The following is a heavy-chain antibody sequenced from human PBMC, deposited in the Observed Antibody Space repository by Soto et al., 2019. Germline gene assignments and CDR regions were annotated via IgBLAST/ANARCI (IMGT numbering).Heavy chain of an antibody. J-gene: IGHJ4*02. Sequence: SETLSLTCAVYGASLSDNYCNWLRQPPGKGLEWIGETNHSGNTNYNPSLRSRVTMSIDTSANLFSMNLSAVTAADTAIYYCGKGFYGSGGPDVWGPGTLVTVSS. CDR2: TNHSGNT. CDR1: GASLSDNY. D-gene: IGHD3-10*01. V-gene: IGHV4-34*01. CDR3: GKGFYGSGGPDV.